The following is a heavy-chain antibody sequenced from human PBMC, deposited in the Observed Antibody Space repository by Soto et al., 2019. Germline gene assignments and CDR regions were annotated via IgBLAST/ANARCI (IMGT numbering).Heavy chain of an antibody. CDR3: ARIGDGGEDTARAYYYYGMDV. J-gene: IGHJ6*02. V-gene: IGHV3-21*01. CDR1: GFTFSSYS. CDR2: ISSSSSYI. Sequence: GGSLRLSCAASGFTFSSYSMNWVRQAPGKGLEWVSSISSSSSYIYYADSVKGRFTISRDNAKKSLYLQMNSLRAEDTAVYYCARIGDGGEDTARAYYYYGMDVWGQGTTVTVSS. D-gene: IGHD5-18*01.